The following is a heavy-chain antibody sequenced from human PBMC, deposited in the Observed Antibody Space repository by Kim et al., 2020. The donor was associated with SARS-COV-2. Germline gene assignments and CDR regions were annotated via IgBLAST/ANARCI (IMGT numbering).Heavy chain of an antibody. D-gene: IGHD6-13*01. Sequence: GESLKISCKGSGYSFSNYWIGWVRQVPGKGLEWMGIIYPGDSDTRYSPSFQGQVTISADKSISTAYLQWSSLKASDTAMYYCARRLISAGGTLTWFDPWGQGTLVTVSS. CDR2: IYPGDSDT. J-gene: IGHJ5*02. CDR3: ARRLISAGGTLTWFDP. V-gene: IGHV5-51*01. CDR1: GYSFSNYW.